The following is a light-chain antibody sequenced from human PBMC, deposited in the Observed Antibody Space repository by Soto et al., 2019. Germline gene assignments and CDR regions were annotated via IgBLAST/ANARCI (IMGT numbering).Light chain of an antibody. Sequence: ETVLTQSPGTLSLSPGERATLSCRASQSVTSNYLAWYQHKPGQAPRLLIYDASSRATGIPDRFSGSGSATDFTLTISRLEPEDFAVYYCQQYGTSPPLTFGGGTKVEI. V-gene: IGKV3-20*01. J-gene: IGKJ4*01. CDR1: QSVTSNY. CDR3: QQYGTSPPLT. CDR2: DAS.